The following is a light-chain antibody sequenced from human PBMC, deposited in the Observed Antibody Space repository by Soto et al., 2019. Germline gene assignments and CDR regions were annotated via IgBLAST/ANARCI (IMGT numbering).Light chain of an antibody. Sequence: IQLTQSPSSLSASVGDRVTITCRASQGISSFLSWYQQKPGMAPKLLIYAASTLETGVPSRFSGSVSGTYFTLTISTLQPEDFATYYCQPLNNYPLTFGGGTKVEIK. CDR3: QPLNNYPLT. V-gene: IGKV1-9*01. CDR2: AAS. CDR1: QGISSF. J-gene: IGKJ4*01.